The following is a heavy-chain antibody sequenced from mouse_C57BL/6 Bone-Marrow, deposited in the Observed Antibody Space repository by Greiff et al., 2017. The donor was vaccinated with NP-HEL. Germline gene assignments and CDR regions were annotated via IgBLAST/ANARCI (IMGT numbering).Heavy chain of an antibody. CDR3: ARESYYYGTDAMDY. V-gene: IGHV2-6*01. CDR2: IWGVGST. CDR1: GFSLTSYG. D-gene: IGHD1-1*01. J-gene: IGHJ4*01. Sequence: VKLMESGPGLVAPSQSLSITCTVSGFSLTSYGVDWVRQSPGKGLEWLGVIWGVGSTNYNSALKSRLSISKDNSKSQVFLKMNSLQTDDTAMYYCARESYYYGTDAMDYWGQGTSVTVSS.